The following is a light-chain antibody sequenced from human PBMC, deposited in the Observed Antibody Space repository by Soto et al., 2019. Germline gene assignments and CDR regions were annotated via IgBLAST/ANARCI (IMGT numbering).Light chain of an antibody. CDR1: SSDVGGYND. CDR2: GVS. CDR3: SSYAGSNNLV. Sequence: QSALTQPPSASGSPGQSVTISCTGTSSDVGGYNDVSWYQQHPGKAPKLIIYGVSKRPSGVPDRFSGSKSGNTASLTVSGLQAEDEADYYCSSYAGSNNLVFGGGTKLTVL. V-gene: IGLV2-8*01. J-gene: IGLJ2*01.